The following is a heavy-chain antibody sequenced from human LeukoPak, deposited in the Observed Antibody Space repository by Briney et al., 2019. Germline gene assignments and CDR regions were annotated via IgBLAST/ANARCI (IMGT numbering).Heavy chain of an antibody. CDR3: ARANYGSGSNYYYGMDV. V-gene: IGHV3-33*01. CDR1: GFVFSRYG. Sequence: GRSLRLSCAASGFVFSRYGMHWVRQAPGKRLEWVAVIWYDGTDKYYADSVRGRFTISRDNSKNTLYLQMNSLRAEDTAVYYCARANYGSGSNYYYGMDVWGKGTTVTVSS. D-gene: IGHD3-10*01. CDR2: IWYDGTDK. J-gene: IGHJ6*04.